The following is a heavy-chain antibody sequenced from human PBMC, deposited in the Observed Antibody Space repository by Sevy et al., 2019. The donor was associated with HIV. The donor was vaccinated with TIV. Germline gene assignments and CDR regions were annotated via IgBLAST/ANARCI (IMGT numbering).Heavy chain of an antibody. J-gene: IGHJ3*02. V-gene: IGHV3-30-3*01. D-gene: IGHD6-13*01. Sequence: GGSLRLSCAASGFTFSSYAMHWVRQAPGKGLEWVAVISYDGSNKYYANSVKCRFTISRDNSKNTLYLQMNSLRAEDTAVYYCATSPSRIAAADKGDAFDIWGQGTMVTVSS. CDR2: ISYDGSNK. CDR1: GFTFSSYA. CDR3: ATSPSRIAAADKGDAFDI.